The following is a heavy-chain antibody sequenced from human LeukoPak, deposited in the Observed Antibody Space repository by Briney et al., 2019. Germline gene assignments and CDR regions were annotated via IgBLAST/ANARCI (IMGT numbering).Heavy chain of an antibody. CDR3: TTDRGDTAIVDY. V-gene: IGHV3-15*01. D-gene: IGHD5-18*01. CDR2: IKSKTDGGTT. CDR1: GFTFSNAW. Sequence: GGSLRLSCAASGFTFSNAWMSWVRQAPGKGLEWVGRIKSKTDGGTTDYAAPVKGRFTISRDDSKNTLYLQMNSLKTEDTAVYYCTTDRGDTAIVDYWGQGTLVTVSS. J-gene: IGHJ4*02.